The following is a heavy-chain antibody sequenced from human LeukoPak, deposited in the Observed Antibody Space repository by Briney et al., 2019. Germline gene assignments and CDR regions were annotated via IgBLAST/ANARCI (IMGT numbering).Heavy chain of an antibody. CDR1: GYSSTSHY. V-gene: IGHV1-46*01. J-gene: IGHJ5*02. Sequence: ASVTVSCLSSGYSSTSHYMHWVRQAPGQGLDWMGLINPRDTATNYEESFQGRLTLPRDLSTSTDYMQLSSLRSDDTAVYFCARDTSEGDYAWWFDPWGQGTLVTVAS. CDR2: INPRDTAT. D-gene: IGHD3-16*01. CDR3: ARDTSEGDYAWWFDP.